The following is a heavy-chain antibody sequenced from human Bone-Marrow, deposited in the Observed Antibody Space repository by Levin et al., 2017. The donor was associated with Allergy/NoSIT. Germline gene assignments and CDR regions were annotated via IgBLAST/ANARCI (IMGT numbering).Heavy chain of an antibody. V-gene: IGHV3-21*01. CDR1: GFTFSSYN. D-gene: IGHD3-10*01. CDR2: ISSSSSST. J-gene: IGHJ4*02. CDR3: ARDPEMWPGFGASRAYFDY. Sequence: GGSLRLSCAASGFTFSSYNMNWVRQAPGKRLEWVASISSSSSSTYYADLVKGRFSISRDNAEKSLYLEINRLRVEDTAVYFCARDPEMWPGFGASRAYFDYWGQGTLVTVSS.